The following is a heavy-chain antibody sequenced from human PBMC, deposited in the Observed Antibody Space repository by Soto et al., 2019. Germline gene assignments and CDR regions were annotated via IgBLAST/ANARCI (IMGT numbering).Heavy chain of an antibody. J-gene: IGHJ4*02. CDR3: ARVIRSGGTPVRKPLDY. D-gene: IGHD1-26*01. Sequence: GGSLRLSCAASGFSFSIYGMHWVRQAPGKGLECVAVISYDGSYRYYGDSVKGRFTISRDNSKNTLYLQMDSLRSEDTAVYYCARVIRSGGTPVRKPLDYWGQGTLVTVSS. CDR2: ISYDGSYR. V-gene: IGHV3-30*03. CDR1: GFSFSIYG.